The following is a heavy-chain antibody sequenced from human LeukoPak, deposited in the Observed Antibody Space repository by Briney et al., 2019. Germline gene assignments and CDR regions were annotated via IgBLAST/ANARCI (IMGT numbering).Heavy chain of an antibody. D-gene: IGHD1-1*01. CDR3: AQKTPGTHPFDF. CDR2: INPNSGGT. Sequence: GASVKVSCKASGYTFTGYYMHWVRQAPGQGLEWMGWINPNSGGTNYAQKFQGRVTMTRDTSISTAYMELSSLRAEDTAVYYCAQKTPGTHPFDFWGQGTLVTVSP. V-gene: IGHV1-2*02. CDR1: GYTFTGYY. J-gene: IGHJ4*02.